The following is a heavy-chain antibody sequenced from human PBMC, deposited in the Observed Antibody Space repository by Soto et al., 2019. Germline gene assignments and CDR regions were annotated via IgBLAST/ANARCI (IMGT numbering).Heavy chain of an antibody. D-gene: IGHD2-21*02. V-gene: IGHV1-69*13. CDR2: IIPIFGTA. J-gene: IGHJ6*02. CDR3: ARRALVVVTARVCYYYGMDV. CDR1: GGTFSSYA. Sequence: GASVKVSCKASGGTFSSYAISWVRQAPGQGLEWMGGIIPIFGTANYAQKFQGRVTTTADESTSTAYMQLSSLRSVDTAVYYCARRALVVVTARVCYYYGMDVWGQGTTVTVSS.